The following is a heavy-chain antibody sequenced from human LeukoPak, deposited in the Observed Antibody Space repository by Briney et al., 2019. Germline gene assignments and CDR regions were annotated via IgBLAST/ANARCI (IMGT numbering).Heavy chain of an antibody. D-gene: IGHD2-15*01. Sequence: TGGSPRLSCAASGFTFSSYWMSWVRQAPGKGLEWVANIKEDGSEKYYVDSVKGRFTISRDNVKNSLYLQMNSLRAEDTAVYYCARDRGRNWFDSWGQGTLVTVSS. CDR1: GFTFSSYW. J-gene: IGHJ5*01. CDR2: IKEDGSEK. V-gene: IGHV3-7*04. CDR3: ARDRGRNWFDS.